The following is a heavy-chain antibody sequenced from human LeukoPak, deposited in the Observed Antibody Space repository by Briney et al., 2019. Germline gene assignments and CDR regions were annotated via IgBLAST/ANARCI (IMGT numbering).Heavy chain of an antibody. CDR1: GYTFTSYA. CDR3: ARDGPESYYDFWSGYSYYYYGMDV. J-gene: IGHJ6*02. CDR2: INTNTGNP. Sequence: GASVKVSCKASGYTFTSYAMHWVRQAPGQGLEWMGWINTNTGNPTYAQGFTGRFVFSLDTSVSTAYLQISSLKAEDTAVYYCARDGPESYYDFWSGYSYYYYGMDVWGQGTTVTVSS. D-gene: IGHD3-3*01. V-gene: IGHV7-4-1*02.